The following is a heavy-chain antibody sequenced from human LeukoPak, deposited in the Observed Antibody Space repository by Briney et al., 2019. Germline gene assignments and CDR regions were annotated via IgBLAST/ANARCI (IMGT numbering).Heavy chain of an antibody. V-gene: IGHV3-48*03. D-gene: IGHD5-12*01. CDR1: GFTLSSYE. CDR2: ISSSGRTI. J-gene: IGHJ3*02. Sequence: PGGSLRLSCAASGFTLSSYEMNWVRQAPGKGLEWVPYISSSGRTIYYADCVKGRFTISRNNAKNSLYLQINSLRAEDTPVYYCARDRSPIVATTDAFDIWGQGTMVTVSS. CDR3: ARDRSPIVATTDAFDI.